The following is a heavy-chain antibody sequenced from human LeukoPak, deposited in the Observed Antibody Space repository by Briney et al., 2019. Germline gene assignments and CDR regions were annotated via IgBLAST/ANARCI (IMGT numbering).Heavy chain of an antibody. V-gene: IGHV1-46*01. D-gene: IGHD5-12*01. CDR2: INPSGGST. CDR3: AREGSSGYDL. Sequence: ASVKVSFKASGYTFTSYYMHWVRRAPGQGLEWMGIINPSGGSTSYAQKFQGRVTMTRDTSTSTVYMELSSLRSEDTAVYYCAREGSSGYDLWGEGTLVTVSS. CDR1: GYTFTSYY. J-gene: IGHJ4*02.